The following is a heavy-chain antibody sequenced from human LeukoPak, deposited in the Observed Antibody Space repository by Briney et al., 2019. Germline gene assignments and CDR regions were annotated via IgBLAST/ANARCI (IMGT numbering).Heavy chain of an antibody. D-gene: IGHD6-19*01. Sequence: GGSLRLSCAASGFIFRSYPMNWVRQAPGKGLEWVANIKQDGSEKYYVDSVKGRFTISRDNAKNSLFLQMNSLRAEDTAVYYCASSSGWIIDYWGQGTLVTVSS. CDR3: ASSSGWIIDY. V-gene: IGHV3-7*01. CDR2: IKQDGSEK. CDR1: GFIFRSYP. J-gene: IGHJ4*02.